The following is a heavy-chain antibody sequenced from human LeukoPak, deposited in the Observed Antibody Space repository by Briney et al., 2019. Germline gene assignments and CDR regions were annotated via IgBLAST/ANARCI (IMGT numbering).Heavy chain of an antibody. CDR3: ARGGVTAFDY. D-gene: IGHD3-3*01. V-gene: IGHV4-34*01. J-gene: IGHJ4*02. CDR1: GGSFSGYY. Sequence: SETLSLTCAVYGGSFSGYYWSWIRQPPGKGLEWIGEINHSGSTNYNPSLKSRVTISVDTSKNQFSLKLSPVTAADTAVYYCARGGVTAFDYWGQGTLVTVSS. CDR2: INHSGST.